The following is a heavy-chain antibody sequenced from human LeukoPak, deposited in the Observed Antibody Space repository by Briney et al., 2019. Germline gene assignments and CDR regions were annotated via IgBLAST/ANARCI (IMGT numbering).Heavy chain of an antibody. D-gene: IGHD6-19*01. CDR3: ARDPPTKTSGWYSTDDAFDV. CDR2: IYSGGST. CDR1: GFTVSNNY. V-gene: IGHV3-53*01. J-gene: IGHJ3*01. Sequence: GGSLRLSCAASGFTVSNNYMSWVRQAPGKGLEWVSVIYSGGSTYYADSVKGRFTISRDNSKNTLYLQMNSLRAEDTAVYYCARDPPTKTSGWYSTDDAFDVWGQGTMVTVSS.